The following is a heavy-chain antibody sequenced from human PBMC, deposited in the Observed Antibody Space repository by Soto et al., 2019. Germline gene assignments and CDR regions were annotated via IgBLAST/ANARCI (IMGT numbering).Heavy chain of an antibody. D-gene: IGHD1-1*01. CDR1: GYSFTSNG. V-gene: IGHV1-18*04. CDR2: ISGYNGNT. J-gene: IGHJ4*02. Sequence: QVQLMQSGGEVKMPGASVKVSCKASGYSFTSNGVSWVRQAPGQGLEWLGWISGYNGNTNYERKFQDRLTMTTDTSTSPAYMELRSLRSDDTAVYYCARDQDADNIDHWGQGTLVTVSS. CDR3: ARDQDADNIDH.